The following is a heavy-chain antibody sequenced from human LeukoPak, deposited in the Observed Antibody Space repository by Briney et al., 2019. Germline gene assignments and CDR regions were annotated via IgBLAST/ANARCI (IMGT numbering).Heavy chain of an antibody. V-gene: IGHV4-38-2*02. CDR3: AREGRENIAIGVD. CDR1: GYSISNGYY. J-gene: IGHJ4*02. D-gene: IGHD3-16*02. Sequence: SETLSLTCTVSGYSISNGYYWGWFRQTPGRGLEWIASVSHSGSPYYNPSLKSRVTISEGLSKNLYSLTLRSVTAADAAVYYCAREGRENIAIGVDWGQGVLVTVSS. CDR2: VSHSGSP.